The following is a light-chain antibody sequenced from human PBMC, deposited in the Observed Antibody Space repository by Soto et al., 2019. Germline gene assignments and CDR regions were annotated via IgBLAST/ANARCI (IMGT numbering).Light chain of an antibody. Sequence: DSQLPQSPASLSASLGDIVTRTCRACQDITNFLNWYQQRPGAAPQLVICDAAGLQGGAPSRFSGGGSGTEFYFSINGLQHEDVANYDCQHFDDFPYSFGPGTRIDIK. V-gene: IGKV1-33*01. J-gene: IGKJ2*03. CDR3: QHFDDFPYS. CDR2: DAA. CDR1: QDITNF.